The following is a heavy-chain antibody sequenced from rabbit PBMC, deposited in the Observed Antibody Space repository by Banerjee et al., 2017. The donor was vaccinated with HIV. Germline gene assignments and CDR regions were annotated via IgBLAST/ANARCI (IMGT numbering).Heavy chain of an antibody. J-gene: IGHJ2*01. D-gene: IGHD7-1*01. CDR2: IYGGSGSA. CDR1: GFTISSYHT. CDR3: ARGGGGYAGYGHGDDAFDP. Sequence: QEQLKETGGGLVQPGESLTLSCKASGFTISSYHTGWVRQAPGKGLEWIGDIYGGSGSALYVSWAKGRFTISKTSSTTVTLQMTSLTAADTATYFCARGGGGYAGYGHGDDAFDPWGPGTLVTVS. V-gene: IGHV1S45*01.